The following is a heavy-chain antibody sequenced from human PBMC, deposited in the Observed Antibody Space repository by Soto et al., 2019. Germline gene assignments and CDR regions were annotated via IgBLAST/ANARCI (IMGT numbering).Heavy chain of an antibody. V-gene: IGHV4-34*01. CDR1: GGSFSGFY. CDR3: ARMAGPWYFDL. Sequence: SETLSLTCAVHGGSFSGFYWTWIRQPPGKGLEWIGEINHSGSSNYNPPLKSRVTMSLDTSRNQFSLSLNSVTAADTAVYYCARMAGPWYFDLWGRGTLVTVSS. J-gene: IGHJ2*01. CDR2: INHSGSS.